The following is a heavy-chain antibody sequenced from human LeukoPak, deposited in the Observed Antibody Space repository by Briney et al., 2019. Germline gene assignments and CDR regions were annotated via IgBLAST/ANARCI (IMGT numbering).Heavy chain of an antibody. V-gene: IGHV4-34*01. CDR2: INHSGST. J-gene: IGHJ4*02. CDR3: AYEAAMGPYYFDY. D-gene: IGHD6-13*01. Sequence: SETLSLTCAVYGGSFSGYYWSWIRQPPGKGLEWIGEINHSGSTNYNPSLKSRVTMSVDTSKNQFSLKLSSVTAADTAVYYCAYEAAMGPYYFDYWGQGTLVTVSS. CDR1: GGSFSGYY.